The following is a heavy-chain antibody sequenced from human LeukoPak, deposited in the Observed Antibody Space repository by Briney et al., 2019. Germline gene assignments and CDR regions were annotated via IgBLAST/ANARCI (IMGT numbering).Heavy chain of an antibody. D-gene: IGHD6-13*01. Sequence: SVKVSCKASGGTFSSYAISWVRQAPGQGLEWMGGIIPIFGTANYAQKFQGRVTITADESTSTAYMELSSLRSEDTVVYYCARGGRIAAAGPNWFDPWGQGTLVTVSS. V-gene: IGHV1-69*13. CDR3: ARGGRIAAAGPNWFDP. J-gene: IGHJ5*02. CDR2: IIPIFGTA. CDR1: GGTFSSYA.